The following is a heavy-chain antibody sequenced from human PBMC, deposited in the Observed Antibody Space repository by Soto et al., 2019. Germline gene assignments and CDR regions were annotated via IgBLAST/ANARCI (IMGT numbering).Heavy chain of an antibody. D-gene: IGHD6-19*01. Sequence: PSETLSLTCAVYGGSFSGYYWSWIRQPPGKGLEWIGEINHSGSTNYNPSLKSRVTISVDTSKNQFSLKLSSVTAADTAVYYCARSRQWLGDYYYYGMDVWGQGTTVT. CDR2: INHSGST. CDR1: GGSFSGYY. V-gene: IGHV4-34*01. J-gene: IGHJ6*02. CDR3: ARSRQWLGDYYYYGMDV.